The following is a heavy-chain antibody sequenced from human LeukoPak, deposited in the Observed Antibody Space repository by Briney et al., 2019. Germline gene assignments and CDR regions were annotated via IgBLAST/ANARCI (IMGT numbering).Heavy chain of an antibody. CDR2: INSDGSSR. Sequence: GGSLRLSCTASGFTFSSYCMHWVRQAPGMGLVWVSRINSDGSSRNYADSVKGRFTISRDNAKNTVYLQMNSLRAEDTAVYYCASASSHRIAAGGDYWGQGTLVTVSS. D-gene: IGHD6-13*01. CDR1: GFTFSSYC. V-gene: IGHV3-74*01. CDR3: ASASSHRIAAGGDY. J-gene: IGHJ4*02.